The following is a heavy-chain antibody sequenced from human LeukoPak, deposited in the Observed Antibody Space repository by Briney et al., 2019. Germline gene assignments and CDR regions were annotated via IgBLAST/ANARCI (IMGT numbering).Heavy chain of an antibody. Sequence: GGSLRLSCVGSGFTFNDYGMGWVRQAPGKGLEWVSGIHGNGGTTGYADSVKGRFSISRDNAKNSLYLQMNSLRSDDTALYYCARGSESSGWYDYWGQGTLVTVSS. V-gene: IGHV3-20*04. CDR1: GFTFNDYG. J-gene: IGHJ4*02. CDR3: ARGSESSGWYDY. CDR2: IHGNGGTT. D-gene: IGHD6-19*01.